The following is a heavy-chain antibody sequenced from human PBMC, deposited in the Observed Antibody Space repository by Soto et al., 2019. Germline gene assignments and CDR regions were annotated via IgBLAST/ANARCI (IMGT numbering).Heavy chain of an antibody. V-gene: IGHV1-18*04. Sequence: ASVKVSCKASGYTFTSYGISWVRQAPGQGLEWMGWISAYNGNTNYAQKLQGRVTMTTDTSTSTACMELRSLRSDDTAVYYCARDKAYVVAATPSDYWGQGTLVTVSS. CDR2: ISAYNGNT. CDR1: GYTFTSYG. CDR3: ARDKAYVVAATPSDY. J-gene: IGHJ4*02. D-gene: IGHD2-15*01.